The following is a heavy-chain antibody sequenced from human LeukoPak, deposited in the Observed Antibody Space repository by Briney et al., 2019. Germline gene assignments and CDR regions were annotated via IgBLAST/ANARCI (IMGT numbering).Heavy chain of an antibody. D-gene: IGHD1-26*01. J-gene: IGHJ4*02. CDR1: GFTFSNYA. CDR2: ISGSDGST. CDR3: AKVNSGSYLFYFDY. Sequence: PGGSLRLSCAASGFTFSNYAMNWVRQAPGKGLEWVSSISGSDGSTYYADSVKGRFTISRDNSKNTLYLQMNSLRAEDTAVYYCAKVNSGSYLFYFDYWGQGTLATVSS. V-gene: IGHV3-23*01.